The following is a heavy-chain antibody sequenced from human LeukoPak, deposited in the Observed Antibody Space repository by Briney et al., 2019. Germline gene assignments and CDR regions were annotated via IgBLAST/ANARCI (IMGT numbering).Heavy chain of an antibody. D-gene: IGHD4-17*01. CDR1: GGSLSSGGYY. V-gene: IGHV4-31*03. J-gene: IGHJ4*02. CDR3: ANFADYGDYVYYFDY. Sequence: PSETLSLTCTVSGGSLSSGGYYWSWIRQHPGKGLEWIGYIYYSGSTYYNPSLKSRVTISVDTSKNQFSLKLSSVTAADTAVYYCANFADYGDYVYYFDYWGQGTLVTVSS. CDR2: IYYSGST.